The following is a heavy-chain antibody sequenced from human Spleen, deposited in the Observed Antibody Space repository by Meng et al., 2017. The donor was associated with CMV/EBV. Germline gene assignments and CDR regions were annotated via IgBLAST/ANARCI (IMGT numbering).Heavy chain of an antibody. V-gene: IGHV3-7*01. CDR3: ARDSAGYYDSSGDGLYNWFDP. CDR1: GFSFRSYG. D-gene: IGHD3-22*01. CDR2: IKQDGSEK. J-gene: IGHJ5*02. Sequence: GESLKISCAASGFSFRSYGMHWVRQAPGKGLEWVANIKQDGSEKYYVDSVKGRFTISRDNAKNSLYLQMNSLRAEDTAVYYCARDSAGYYDSSGDGLYNWFDPWGQGTLVTVSS.